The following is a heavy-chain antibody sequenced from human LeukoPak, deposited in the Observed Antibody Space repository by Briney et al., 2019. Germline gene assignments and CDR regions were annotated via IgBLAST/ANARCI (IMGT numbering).Heavy chain of an antibody. CDR1: GFTVSSNY. CDR3: ARNENSGWGYFDY. Sequence: PGGSLRLSCAASGFTVSSNYMNWVRQAPGKGLEWVSVIYSGGSTYYADSVKGRFTISRDNSKNTLYLQMNSLRAEDTAVYYCARNENSGWGYFDYWGQGTLVTVSS. CDR2: IYSGGST. V-gene: IGHV3-53*01. J-gene: IGHJ4*02. D-gene: IGHD5-12*01.